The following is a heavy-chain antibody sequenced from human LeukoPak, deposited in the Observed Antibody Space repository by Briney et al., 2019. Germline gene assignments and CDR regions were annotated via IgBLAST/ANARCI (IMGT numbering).Heavy chain of an antibody. D-gene: IGHD5-18*01. Sequence: SETLSLTCTVSGGSISSSSYYWGWIRQPPGKGLEWIGSIYYSGSTYYNPSLKSRVTISVDTSKNQFSLKLSSVTAADTAVYYCARVGLDVDTAMVNGPWGQGTLVTVSS. CDR3: ARVGLDVDTAMVNGP. J-gene: IGHJ5*02. CDR2: IYYSGST. CDR1: GGSISSSSYY. V-gene: IGHV4-39*07.